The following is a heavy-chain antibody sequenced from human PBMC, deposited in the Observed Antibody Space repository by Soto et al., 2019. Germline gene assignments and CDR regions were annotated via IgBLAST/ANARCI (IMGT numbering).Heavy chain of an antibody. J-gene: IGHJ4*02. V-gene: IGHV1-18*01. CDR3: ARDWAAAGTFDY. Sequence: QVQLVQSGAEVKKPGASVKVSCKASGYTFTSYGISWVRQAPGQGLEWMGGISAYNGNTNYGQQLQGRVTMTTDTSASTGYMEMRSLRSDDTAVYYCARDWAAAGTFDYWRKGTLVTVSS. CDR2: ISAYNGNT. D-gene: IGHD6-13*01. CDR1: GYTFTSYG.